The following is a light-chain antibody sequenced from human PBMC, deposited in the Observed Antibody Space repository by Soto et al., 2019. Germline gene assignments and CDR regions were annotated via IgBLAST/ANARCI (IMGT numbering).Light chain of an antibody. J-gene: IGLJ1*01. CDR3: SSRTTSNPYV. Sequence: QSALTQPASVSGSPGQSITISCTGTSSDIGAYNSVSWYQQHPGKAPKLMIYEVSNRPSGVSNRFSSSKSGNTASLTISRIQAEDEAVYYCSSRTTSNPYVFGTGTKLTVL. CDR2: EVS. CDR1: SSDIGAYNS. V-gene: IGLV2-14*01.